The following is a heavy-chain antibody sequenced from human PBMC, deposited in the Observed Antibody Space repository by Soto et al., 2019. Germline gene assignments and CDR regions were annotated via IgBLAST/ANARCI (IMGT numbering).Heavy chain of an antibody. CDR1: GGSISSSSYY. D-gene: IGHD3-10*01. CDR2: IYYSGST. Sequence: QLQLQESGPGLVKPSETLSLTCTVSGGSISSSSYYWGWIRQPPGKGLEWIGSIYYSGSTYYNPSLKSRVTIAVDTSKNQVSLKRSSVAAADTAVYYCARQGAGSGPGAFDIWGQGTMVTVSS. V-gene: IGHV4-39*01. CDR3: ARQGAGSGPGAFDI. J-gene: IGHJ3*02.